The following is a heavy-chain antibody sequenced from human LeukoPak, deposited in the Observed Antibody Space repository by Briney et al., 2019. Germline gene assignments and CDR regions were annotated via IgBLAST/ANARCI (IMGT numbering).Heavy chain of an antibody. J-gene: IGHJ6*03. D-gene: IGHD5-24*01. CDR3: ARIESYNGADYYMDV. CDR1: GGSISSSNYY. Sequence: PSETLSLTCTVSGGSISSSNYYWGWIRQPPGKGLEWIGYIYRSGSTYYNPSLKSRVTISVDTAKNDFSLKLTSVTAADTAIYYCARIESYNGADYYMDVWGKGTTVTVSS. CDR2: IYRSGST. V-gene: IGHV4-39*02.